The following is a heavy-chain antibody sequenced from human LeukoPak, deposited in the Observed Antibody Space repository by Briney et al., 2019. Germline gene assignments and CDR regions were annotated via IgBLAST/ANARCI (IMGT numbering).Heavy chain of an antibody. CDR3: ATRGLYSSGWENYFDY. V-gene: IGHV1-69*04. CDR1: GGTFSSYA. J-gene: IGHJ4*02. Sequence: GASVKVSCKASGGTFSSYAISWVRQAPGQGLEWMGRIIPILGMANYAQKFQGRVTITADKSTSTAYMELSSLRSEDTAVYYCATRGLYSSGWENYFDYWGQGTLVTVSS. CDR2: IIPILGMA. D-gene: IGHD6-19*01.